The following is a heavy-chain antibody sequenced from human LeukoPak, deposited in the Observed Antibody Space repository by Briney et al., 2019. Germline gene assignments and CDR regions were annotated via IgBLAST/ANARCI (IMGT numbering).Heavy chain of an antibody. Sequence: ASVKVSCKASGYTFTCYYMHWVRQAPGQGLEGMGIINPSGGSTSYAQKFQGRVTMTRDTSTSTVYMELSSLRSEDTAVYYCARNYGAYPHFDYWGQGTLVTVSS. J-gene: IGHJ4*02. V-gene: IGHV1-46*01. CDR2: INPSGGST. CDR3: ARNYGAYPHFDY. CDR1: GYTFTCYY. D-gene: IGHD4-17*01.